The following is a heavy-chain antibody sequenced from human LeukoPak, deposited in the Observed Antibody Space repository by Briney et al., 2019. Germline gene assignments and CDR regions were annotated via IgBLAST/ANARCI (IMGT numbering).Heavy chain of an antibody. V-gene: IGHV3-23*01. Sequence: GGSLRLSCSASGFTFSRFAMSWVRQAPGKGLEWVSIISGSGESTYYVDSVKGRFTISRDNSKNTVYLQMNSLRSEDTAVYYCAREARSSGSFDYWGQGTLVTVSS. CDR3: AREARSSGSFDY. CDR1: GFTFSRFA. J-gene: IGHJ4*02. CDR2: ISGSGEST. D-gene: IGHD6-19*01.